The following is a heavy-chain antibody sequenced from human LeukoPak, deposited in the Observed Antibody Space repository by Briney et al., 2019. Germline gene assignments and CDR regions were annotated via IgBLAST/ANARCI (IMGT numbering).Heavy chain of an antibody. J-gene: IGHJ3*02. V-gene: IGHV3-53*05. D-gene: IGHD4-17*01. Sequence: GGSLRLSCAASGFTVSSNSMSWVRQAPGKGLERVSVIYSGGSTYYADSVKGRFTISRDNSKNTLYLQMNSLRAEDTAVYYCARAGTVTTNHDAFDIWGQGTMVTVSS. CDR3: ARAGTVTTNHDAFDI. CDR1: GFTVSSNS. CDR2: IYSGGST.